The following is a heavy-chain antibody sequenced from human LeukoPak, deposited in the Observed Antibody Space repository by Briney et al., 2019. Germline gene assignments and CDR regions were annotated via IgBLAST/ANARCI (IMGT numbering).Heavy chain of an antibody. D-gene: IGHD1-26*01. J-gene: IGHJ4*02. Sequence: RPSETLSLTCTVSGDSISSYYWTWIRQPPGKGLEWIGYIYYSGTTNYNPSLKSRVTISVDTSKNQFSLKLSSVTAADTAVYYCASGRPLGFDYWGQGILVTVSS. CDR1: GDSISSYY. CDR3: ASGRPLGFDY. V-gene: IGHV4-59*01. CDR2: IYYSGTT.